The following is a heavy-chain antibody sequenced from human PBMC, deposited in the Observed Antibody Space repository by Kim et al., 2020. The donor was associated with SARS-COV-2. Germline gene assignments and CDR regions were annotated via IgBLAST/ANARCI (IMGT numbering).Heavy chain of an antibody. J-gene: IGHJ4*02. V-gene: IGHV3-30*01. Sequence: NKSYLTPVKGRFTNSRDNSKNTLYLQMNSLRAEDTAVYYCATASGYDHDYWGQGTLVTVSS. CDR3: ATASGYDHDY. CDR2: NK. D-gene: IGHD5-12*01.